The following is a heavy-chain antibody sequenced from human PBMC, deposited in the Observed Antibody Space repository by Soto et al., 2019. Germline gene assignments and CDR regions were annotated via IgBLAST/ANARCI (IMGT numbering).Heavy chain of an antibody. Sequence: EVQLVESGGGLVQPGGSLRLSCAASGFTFSSYDMHWVRQATGKGLEWVSAIGTAGDTYYPGSVKGRFTISRENAKNSLYLQMNSLRAEDTAVYYCARESITMIVVAHPLDYWGQGTLVTVSS. V-gene: IGHV3-13*04. D-gene: IGHD3-22*01. J-gene: IGHJ4*02. CDR1: GFTFSSYD. CDR2: IGTAGDT. CDR3: ARESITMIVVAHPLDY.